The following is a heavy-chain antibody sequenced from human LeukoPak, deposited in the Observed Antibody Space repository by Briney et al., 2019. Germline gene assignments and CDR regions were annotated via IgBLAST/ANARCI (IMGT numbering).Heavy chain of an antibody. V-gene: IGHV1-69*13. J-gene: IGHJ4*02. CDR3: ARDQVPYDSRGYYFY. D-gene: IGHD3-22*01. CDR2: IIPIFGTA. Sequence: SVKVSCKASGGTFSSYAISWVRQAPGQGLEWMGGIIPIFGTANYAQKFQGRVTITADESTSTAYMELSSLRSEDTAVYYCARDQVPYDSRGYYFYWGQGTLVTVSS. CDR1: GGTFSSYA.